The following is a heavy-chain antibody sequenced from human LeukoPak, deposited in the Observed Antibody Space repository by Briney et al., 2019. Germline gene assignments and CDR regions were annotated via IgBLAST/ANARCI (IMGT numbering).Heavy chain of an antibody. J-gene: IGHJ4*02. Sequence: SETLSLTCTVSGGSISSYYWSWIRQPPGKGLEWIGYIYYSGSTNYNPSLKSRVTISVDTSKNQLSLQLNSVTPEDTAVYYCARDVQRRFDCWGQGTLVTVSS. D-gene: IGHD6-25*01. CDR3: ARDVQRRFDC. CDR1: GGSISSYY. CDR2: IYYSGST. V-gene: IGHV4-59*12.